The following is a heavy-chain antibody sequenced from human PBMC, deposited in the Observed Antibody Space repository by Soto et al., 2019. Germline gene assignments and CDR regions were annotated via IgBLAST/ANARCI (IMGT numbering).Heavy chain of an antibody. CDR3: AKDIGCSSTSCRYYYYYYGMDV. D-gene: IGHD2-2*01. J-gene: IGHJ6*02. CDR1: GFTFDDYA. V-gene: IGHV3-43D*04. CDR2: ISWEGGST. Sequence: GGSLRLSCAASGFTFDDYAMHWVRQAPGKGLEWVSLISWEGGSTYYADSVKGRFTISRDNSKNSLYLQMNSLRAEDTALYYCAKDIGCSSTSCRYYYYYYGMDVWGQGTTVTV.